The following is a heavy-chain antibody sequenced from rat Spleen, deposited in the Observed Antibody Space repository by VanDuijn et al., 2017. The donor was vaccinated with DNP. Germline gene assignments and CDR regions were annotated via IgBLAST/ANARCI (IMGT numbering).Heavy chain of an antibody. Sequence: EVQLQESGPGLVKPSQSLSLTCSVTGYSITSSYRWNWIRKFPGNKLEWMGYINSVGSTNYNPSLKSRISVTRDTSKNQFFLQVNSVTTEDTATYYCARWPGYNPPYAMDAWGQGTSVTVSS. CDR1: GYSITSSYR. D-gene: IGHD1-4*01. CDR2: INSVGST. V-gene: IGHV3-3*01. CDR3: ARWPGYNPPYAMDA. J-gene: IGHJ4*01.